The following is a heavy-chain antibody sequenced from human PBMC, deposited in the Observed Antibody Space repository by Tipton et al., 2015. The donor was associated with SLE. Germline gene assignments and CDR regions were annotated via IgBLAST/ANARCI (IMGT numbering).Heavy chain of an antibody. CDR2: INHSGST. D-gene: IGHD6-13*01. CDR3: ARSRAAAYFDY. CDR1: GGSFSGYY. J-gene: IGHJ4*02. V-gene: IGHV4-34*01. Sequence: TLSLTCAVYGGSFSGYYWSWIRQPPGKGLEWIGEINHSGSTNYNPSLKSRVTISVGTSKNQFSLKLSSVTAADTAVYYCARSRAAAYFDYWGQGTLVTVPS.